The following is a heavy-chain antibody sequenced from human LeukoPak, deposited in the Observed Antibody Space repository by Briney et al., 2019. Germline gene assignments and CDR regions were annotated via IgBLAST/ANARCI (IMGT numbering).Heavy chain of an antibody. D-gene: IGHD6-19*01. V-gene: IGHV4-61*02. J-gene: IGHJ6*03. Sequence: SQTLSLTCTVSGGSISSGSYYWSWIRQPAGKGLEWIGRIYTSGSTNYNPSLKSRVTISVDTSKNRFSLKLSSVTAADTAVYYCARFTVAGKVYYYYYMDVWGKGTTVTVSS. CDR3: ARFTVAGKVYYYYYMDV. CDR1: GGSISSGSYY. CDR2: IYTSGST.